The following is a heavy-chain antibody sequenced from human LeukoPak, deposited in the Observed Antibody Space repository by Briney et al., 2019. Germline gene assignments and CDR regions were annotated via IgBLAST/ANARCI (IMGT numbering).Heavy chain of an antibody. J-gene: IGHJ6*02. CDR1: GGSIGSYY. D-gene: IGHD3-16*02. CDR3: ARVDFMITFGGVIVIHGMDV. V-gene: IGHV4-4*07. CDR2: IYTSGST. Sequence: SETLSLTCTVSGGSIGSYYWSWIRQPAGKGLEWIGRIYTSGSTNYNPSLKSRVTMSVDTSKNQFSLKLSSVTAADTAVYYCARVDFMITFGGVIVIHGMDVWGQGTTVTVSS.